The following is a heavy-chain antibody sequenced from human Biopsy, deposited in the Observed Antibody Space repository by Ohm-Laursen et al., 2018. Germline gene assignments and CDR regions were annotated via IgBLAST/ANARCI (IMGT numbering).Heavy chain of an antibody. CDR1: GYTFTGQY. V-gene: IGHV1-2*02. CDR3: AKGQDLRGGAEYFQH. CDR2: INPHSGTT. J-gene: IGHJ1*01. D-gene: IGHD2-15*01. Sequence: GSSMKVSCKASGYTFTGQYLHWVRQVPGQGLEWMGWINPHSGTTKFAQDFQGRVTMTRDTSITTAYMELRRLRSGDTAVYYCAKGQDLRGGAEYFQHWGQGALVTVSS.